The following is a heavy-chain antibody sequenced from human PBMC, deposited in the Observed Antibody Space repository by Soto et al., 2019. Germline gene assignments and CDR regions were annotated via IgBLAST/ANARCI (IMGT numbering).Heavy chain of an antibody. D-gene: IGHD4-4*01. CDR1: GFTFRDSW. CDR2: IKPDESEK. Sequence: LRLSCTASGFTFRDSWMTWVRQAPGKGLEWVARIKPDESEKKYADSVKGRFSISRDDAKNSMYLQMDSLRGEDTAVYYCVRGGSNYASWGQGTLVTVSS. J-gene: IGHJ5*02. V-gene: IGHV3-7*01. CDR3: VRGGSNYAS.